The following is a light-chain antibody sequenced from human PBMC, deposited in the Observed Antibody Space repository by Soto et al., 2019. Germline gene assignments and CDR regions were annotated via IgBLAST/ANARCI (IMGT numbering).Light chain of an antibody. J-gene: IGLJ1*01. V-gene: IGLV2-14*01. CDR3: RSDSISXAYL. Sequence: QSVLTQPASVSWSPGQSITISCTGTSSYVVGYDYVSWYQLHPGKAPKLIVFEVSNRPSGVSYRFSGSKSGNTASLTTSGLQAEDEADYFCRSDSISXAYLFGSGKKVXV. CDR2: EVS. CDR1: SSYVVGYDY.